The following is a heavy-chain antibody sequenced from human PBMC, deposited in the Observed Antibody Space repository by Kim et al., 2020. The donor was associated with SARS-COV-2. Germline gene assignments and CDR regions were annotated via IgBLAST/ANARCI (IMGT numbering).Heavy chain of an antibody. D-gene: IGHD1-26*01. V-gene: IGHV3-74*01. CDR1: GFTFSSYW. CDR2: INSDGSST. J-gene: IGHJ5*02. CDR3: AREVASGSYFWFDP. Sequence: GGSLRLSCAASGFTFSSYWMNWVRQAPGKGLVWVSRINSDGSSTSYSDSVKGRFTISRDNATNTLYLQMNSLRAEDTAVYYCAREVASGSYFWFDPWGQGTLVTVSS.